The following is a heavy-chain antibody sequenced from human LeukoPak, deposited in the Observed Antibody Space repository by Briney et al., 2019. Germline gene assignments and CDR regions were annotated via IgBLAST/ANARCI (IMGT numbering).Heavy chain of an antibody. D-gene: IGHD3-9*01. CDR2: IYYSGST. J-gene: IGHJ4*02. CDR3: ARGAYSTDWSLNLDFAY. Sequence: PSETLSLTCTVSGGSISSYYWSWIRQPPGKGLEGIGYIYYSGSTNYNPSLESRVTISVDTSKNQFSLKLSSVTAADTAVYHCARGAYSTDWSLNLDFAYWGQGALVTVSS. V-gene: IGHV4-59*08. CDR1: GGSISSYY.